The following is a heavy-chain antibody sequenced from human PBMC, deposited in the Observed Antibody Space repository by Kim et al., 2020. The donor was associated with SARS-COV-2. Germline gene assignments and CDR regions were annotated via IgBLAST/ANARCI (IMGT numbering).Heavy chain of an antibody. CDR3: ARVSSSSDLPPLPYYYYGMDV. D-gene: IGHD6-6*01. J-gene: IGHJ6*02. CDR2: ISAYNGNT. CDR1: GYTFTSYG. V-gene: IGHV1-18*01. Sequence: ASVKVSCKASGYTFTSYGISWVRQAPGQGLEWMGWISAYNGNTNYAQKLQGRVTMTTDTSTSTAYMELRSLRSDDTAVYYCARVSSSSDLPPLPYYYYGMDVWGQGTTVTVSS.